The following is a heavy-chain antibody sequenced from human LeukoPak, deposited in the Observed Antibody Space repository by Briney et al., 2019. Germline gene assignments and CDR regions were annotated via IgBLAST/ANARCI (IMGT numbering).Heavy chain of an antibody. CDR2: IYHSGST. V-gene: IGHV4-39*07. CDR3: ARDTSDILTGYGHQFDY. CDR1: GGSISSSPYY. D-gene: IGHD3-9*01. J-gene: IGHJ4*02. Sequence: KASETLSLTCTVSGGSISSSPYYWGWIRQPPGKGLEWIGEIYHSGSTNYNPSLKSRVTISVDKSKNQFSLKLSSVTAADTAVYYCARDTSDILTGYGHQFDYWGQGTLVTVSS.